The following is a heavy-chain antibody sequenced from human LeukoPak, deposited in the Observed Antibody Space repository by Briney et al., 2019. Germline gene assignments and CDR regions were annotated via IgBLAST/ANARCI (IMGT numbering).Heavy chain of an antibody. J-gene: IGHJ4*02. CDR1: GFTFSSYG. Sequence: PGRSLRLSCAASGFTFSSYGMHWVRQAPGKGLEWVAVIWYGGSNKYYADSVKGRFTISRDNSKNTLYLQMNSLRAEDTAVYYCAKAIHGRGIAAAFDYWGQGTLVTVSS. D-gene: IGHD6-13*01. CDR3: AKAIHGRGIAAAFDY. CDR2: IWYGGSNK. V-gene: IGHV3-30*18.